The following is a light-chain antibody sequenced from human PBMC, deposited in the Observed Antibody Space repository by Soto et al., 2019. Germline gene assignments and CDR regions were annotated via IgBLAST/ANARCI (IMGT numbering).Light chain of an antibody. Sequence: QSALTQPASVSGSPGQSITISCTGTSSDIGTYNYVSWYQQHPGKAPKLLIYEVTKRPSGVSARVSGSKSGNAASLTISGLHAADEAHYYCSSYTSSNSWVFGGGTKLTVL. CDR1: SSDIGTYNY. CDR3: SSYTSSNSWV. J-gene: IGLJ3*02. CDR2: EVT. V-gene: IGLV2-14*01.